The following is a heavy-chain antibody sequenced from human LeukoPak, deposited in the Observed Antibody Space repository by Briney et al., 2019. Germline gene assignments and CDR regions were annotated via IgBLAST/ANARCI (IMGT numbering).Heavy chain of an antibody. V-gene: IGHV1-8*03. CDR2: MNPNSGNT. CDR3: ARAESVWFGELPFDY. D-gene: IGHD3-10*01. J-gene: IGHJ4*02. Sequence: ASVKVSCKASGYTFTSYDINWVRQATGQGLEWMGWMNPNSGNTGYAQKFQGRVTITRDTSASTAYMELSSLRSEDTAVYYCARAESVWFGELPFDYWGQGTLVTVSS. CDR1: GYTFTSYD.